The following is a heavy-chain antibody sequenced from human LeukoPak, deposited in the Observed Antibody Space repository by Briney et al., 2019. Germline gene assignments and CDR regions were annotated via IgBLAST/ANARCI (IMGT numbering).Heavy chain of an antibody. V-gene: IGHV3-21*01. CDR2: ISSTSNYM. Sequence: GGSLRLSCTASGLALSTAWMSWVRQAPGKGLEWVSSISSTSNYMFYADSVKGRFTISRDDAKNSLYLQVNSLRAEDTATYYCARSKTIQLDAMDVWGNGTKVTVSP. D-gene: IGHD5-18*01. CDR1: GLALSTAW. J-gene: IGHJ6*04. CDR3: ARSKTIQLDAMDV.